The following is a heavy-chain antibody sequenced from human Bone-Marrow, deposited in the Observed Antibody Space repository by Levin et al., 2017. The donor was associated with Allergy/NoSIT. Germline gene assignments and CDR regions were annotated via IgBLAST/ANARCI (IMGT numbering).Heavy chain of an antibody. Sequence: GESLKISCAASGFTFNDYTMHWVRQAPQRGLEWVSLISWDASTTYYADSVRGRFTISRDNSKNALYLQMNSLTTEDTALYYCAKDLSPRIAVTGNIEYWGEGTLVTVSS. V-gene: IGHV3-43*01. CDR2: ISWDASTT. CDR3: AKDLSPRIAVTGNIEY. CDR1: GFTFNDYT. J-gene: IGHJ4*02. D-gene: IGHD6-19*01.